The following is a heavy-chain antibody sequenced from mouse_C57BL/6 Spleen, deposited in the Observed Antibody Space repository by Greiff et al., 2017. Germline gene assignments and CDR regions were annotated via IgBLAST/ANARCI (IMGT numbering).Heavy chain of an antibody. CDR2: IVPGSGST. Sequence: QVQLKQSGAELMKPGASVKLSCKATGYTFTGYWIEWVKQRPGHGLEWIGEIVPGSGSTNYTEKFKGKATFTADTSSNTAYMQLSSLTTEDSAIYYCARRGDQACFAYWGQGTLVTVSA. CDR3: ARRGDQACFAY. V-gene: IGHV1-9*01. CDR1: GYTFTGYW. J-gene: IGHJ3*01. D-gene: IGHD3-2*02.